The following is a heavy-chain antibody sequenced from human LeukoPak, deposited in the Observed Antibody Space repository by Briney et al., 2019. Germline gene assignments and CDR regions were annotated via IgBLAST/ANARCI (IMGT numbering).Heavy chain of an antibody. Sequence: KPSATLSLTRTVSGDSMSRSYWSWIRQTPGKGLEWIGYIYYSGSTNYNPSLKSRITISVDTSKNQFSLKLSSVTAADTAVYYCARAPAGPPYYYMDVWGKGTTVTVSS. V-gene: IGHV4-59*01. CDR1: GDSMSRSY. CDR2: IYYSGST. J-gene: IGHJ6*03. CDR3: ARAPAGPPYYYMDV. D-gene: IGHD6-19*01.